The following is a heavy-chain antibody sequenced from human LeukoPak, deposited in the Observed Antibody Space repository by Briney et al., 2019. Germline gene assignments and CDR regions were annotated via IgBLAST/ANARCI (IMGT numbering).Heavy chain of an antibody. Sequence: SETLSLTCTVSGGSISNYHWGWIRQPPGKGLEWIGYIFYSGSTNDNPSLKSRVTISVDTSKNQFSLKLSSVTAADTAVYYCARTTEGGYTYDYFYYYYMDVWGKGTTVTISS. CDR2: IFYSGST. CDR1: GGSISNYH. J-gene: IGHJ6*03. D-gene: IGHD5-18*01. CDR3: ARTTEGGYTYDYFYYYYMDV. V-gene: IGHV4-59*01.